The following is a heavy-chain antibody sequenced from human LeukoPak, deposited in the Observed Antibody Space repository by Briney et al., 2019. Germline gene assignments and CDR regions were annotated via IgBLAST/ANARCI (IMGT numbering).Heavy chain of an antibody. CDR1: GGSISTSSYY. CDR3: ARDRYYYDSSGYYRLFDY. J-gene: IGHJ4*02. CDR2: IFYSGST. V-gene: IGHV4-39*07. Sequence: SETLSLTCTVSGGSISTSSYYWGWVRQPPGTGLEWIGNIFYSGSTYYNPSLKSRVTMSVDTSKNQFSLKLSSVTAADTAVYYCARDRYYYDSSGYYRLFDYWGQGTLVTVSS. D-gene: IGHD3-22*01.